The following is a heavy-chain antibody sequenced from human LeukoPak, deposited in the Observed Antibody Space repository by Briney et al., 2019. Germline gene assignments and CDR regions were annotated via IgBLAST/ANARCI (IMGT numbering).Heavy chain of an antibody. D-gene: IGHD5-18*01. CDR1: GGTFTSYA. V-gene: IGHV1-69*04. CDR2: IIPILGIT. Sequence: SVTVSFKASGGTFTSYAISWVRQAPGQGLEWMGRIIPILGITNYAQRFQGRVTITADNSTSTAYIELSSLRSEDTAVYYCARAEVDTADFDYWGQGTLVTVSS. CDR3: ARAEVDTADFDY. J-gene: IGHJ4*02.